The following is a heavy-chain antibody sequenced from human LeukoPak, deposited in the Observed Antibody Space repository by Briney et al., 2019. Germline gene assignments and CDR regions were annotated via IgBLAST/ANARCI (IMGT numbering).Heavy chain of an antibody. CDR2: IYYSGST. J-gene: IGHJ5*02. D-gene: IGHD3-9*01. CDR3: ARVVYDILTGYGWFDP. CDR1: GGSISSGGYY. V-gene: IGHV4-31*03. Sequence: KPSETLSLTCTVSGGSISSGGYYWSWIRQHPGKGLEWIGYIYYSGSTYYNPSLKSRVTISVDTSKNQFSLKLSSVTAADTAVYYCARVVYDILTGYGWFDPWGQGTLVTVSS.